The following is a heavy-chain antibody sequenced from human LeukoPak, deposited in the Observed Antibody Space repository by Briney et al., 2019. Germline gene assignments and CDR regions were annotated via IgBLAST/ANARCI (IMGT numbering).Heavy chain of an antibody. D-gene: IGHD2-15*01. CDR3: ARGAPGSYCSGGSCPSFDY. CDR2: VNPNSGHT. CDR1: GYTFTSYD. V-gene: IGHV1-8*01. J-gene: IGHJ4*02. Sequence: GASVKVSCKASGYTFTSYDVNWVRQATGQGLEWMGWVNPNSGHTGYAQKFQGRVTMTTNTSISTAYMELSSLRSEDTAVYYCARGAPGSYCSGGSCPSFDYWGQGTLVSVSS.